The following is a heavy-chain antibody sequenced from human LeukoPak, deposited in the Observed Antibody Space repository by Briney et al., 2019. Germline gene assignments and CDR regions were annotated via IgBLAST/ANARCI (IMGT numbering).Heavy chain of an antibody. Sequence: GESLKISCKGSGYSFTSYWIGWVRQMPGKGLEWMGIIYPGDSDTRYSPSFQGQVTISADKSISTAYLQWSSLKASDTAMYYCARGPIAVAGPYYFDYWDQGTLVTVSS. CDR2: IYPGDSDT. CDR3: ARGPIAVAGPYYFDY. D-gene: IGHD6-19*01. CDR1: GYSFTSYW. J-gene: IGHJ4*02. V-gene: IGHV5-51*01.